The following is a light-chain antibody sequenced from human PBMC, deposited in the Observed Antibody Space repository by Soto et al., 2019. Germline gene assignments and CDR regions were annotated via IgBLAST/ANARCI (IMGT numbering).Light chain of an antibody. J-gene: IGKJ1*01. CDR2: AAS. V-gene: IGKV1-27*01. CDR3: QKYNSAPQT. CDR1: QGISNY. Sequence: DIQMTQSPSSLSASVGDRVTITSRASQGISNYLAWYQQNPGKVPNLLIYAASTLQSGVPSRFSGSGSGTDFTLTISSLQPDDVATYYCQKYNSAPQTFGQGTKLEIK.